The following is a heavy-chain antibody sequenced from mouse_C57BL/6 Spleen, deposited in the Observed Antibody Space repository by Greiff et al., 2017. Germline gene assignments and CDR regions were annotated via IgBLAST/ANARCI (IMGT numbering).Heavy chain of an antibody. CDR3: ARSNYGSSYVGWYFDG. J-gene: IGHJ1*03. CDR1: GFNIKNTY. V-gene: IGHV14-3*01. CDR2: IDPANGNT. D-gene: IGHD1-1*01. Sequence: VQLQQSVAELVRPGASVKLSCTASGFNIKNTYMHWVKQRPEQGLEWIGRIDPANGNTKYAPKFQGKATITADTSSNTAYLQLSSLTSEDTAIYYCARSNYGSSYVGWYFDGWGTGTTVTVSS.